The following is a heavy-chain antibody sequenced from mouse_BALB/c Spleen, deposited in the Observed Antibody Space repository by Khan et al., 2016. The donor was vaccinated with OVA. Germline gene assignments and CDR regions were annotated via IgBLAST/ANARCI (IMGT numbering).Heavy chain of an antibody. CDR3: ASELGRYYALDY. J-gene: IGHJ4*01. CDR1: GYSITSDYA. Sequence: EVQLQESGPGLVKPSQSLSLTCTVTGYSITSDYAWNWIRQFPGNKLEWMGYISYSGSTTYNPSLTSRISITRDTSKDQFFLQLQSVTSEETATYYCASELGRYYALDYWGQGTSVTVSS. CDR2: ISYSGST. D-gene: IGHD4-1*01. V-gene: IGHV3-2*02.